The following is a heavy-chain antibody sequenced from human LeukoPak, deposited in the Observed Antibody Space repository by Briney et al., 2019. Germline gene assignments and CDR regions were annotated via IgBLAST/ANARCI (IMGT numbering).Heavy chain of an antibody. J-gene: IGHJ4*02. CDR3: AKDNSGGYYFLDY. CDR1: GFAVSSNY. Sequence: GESLRLSCAASGFAVSSNYMSWVRQAPGKGLEWVSVISGSGGSTYYADSVKGRFTISRDNSKNTLYLQMNTLRAEDTAVYYCAKDNSGGYYFLDYWGQGTLVTVSS. CDR2: ISGSGGST. D-gene: IGHD3-22*01. V-gene: IGHV3-23*01.